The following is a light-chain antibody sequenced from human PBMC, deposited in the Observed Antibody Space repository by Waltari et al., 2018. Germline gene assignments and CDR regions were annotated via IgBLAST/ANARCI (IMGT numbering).Light chain of an antibody. CDR1: SSNIGSGYD. Sequence: QYVLTQPPSVSGAPGHRVTISCTGSSSNIGSGYDVHWYQQLPGTAPKLLIYGNTIRRLGVPDGFPGSKSGPAPSLAITGLQAEDEADYYCQSYDSSLSGGVFGGGTKLTGL. J-gene: IGLJ2*01. V-gene: IGLV1-40*01. CDR2: GNT. CDR3: QSYDSSLSGGV.